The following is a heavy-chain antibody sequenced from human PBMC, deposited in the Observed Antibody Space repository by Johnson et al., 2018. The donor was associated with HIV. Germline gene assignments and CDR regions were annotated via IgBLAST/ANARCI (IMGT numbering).Heavy chain of an antibody. J-gene: IGHJ3*02. D-gene: IGHD3-10*01. Sequence: VQLVESGGGLVKPGGSLRLSCAASGFTFSDYYMSWFRQAPGKGLEWVSYISSSGTNIDYADSVKGRFTISRDNAKNSLYLQMNSLRIEDTAVYYCARERATLWFRASGAAFNIWGKGTMVTVSS. CDR1: GFTFSDYY. V-gene: IGHV3-11*04. CDR3: ARERATLWFRASGAAFNI. CDR2: ISSSGTNI.